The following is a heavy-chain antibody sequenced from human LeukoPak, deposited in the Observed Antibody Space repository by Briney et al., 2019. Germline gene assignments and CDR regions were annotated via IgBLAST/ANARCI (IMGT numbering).Heavy chain of an antibody. CDR3: ARMRYDFWSGSTPTKFDY. J-gene: IGHJ4*02. CDR1: GGSFSGYY. V-gene: IGHV4-34*01. D-gene: IGHD3-3*01. CDR2: INHSGST. Sequence: SETLSVTCAVYGGSFSGYYWSWIRQPPGKGLEWIGEINHSGSTNYNPSLKSRVTISVDTSKNQFSLKLSSVTAADTAVYYCARMRYDFWSGSTPTKFDYWGQGTLVTVSS.